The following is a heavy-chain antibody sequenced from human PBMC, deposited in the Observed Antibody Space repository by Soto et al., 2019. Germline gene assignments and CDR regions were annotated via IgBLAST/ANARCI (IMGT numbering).Heavy chain of an antibody. J-gene: IGHJ4*02. Sequence: GGSLRLSCAASGFSFTDAWMNWVRQAPGKGLEWAGRIKSRTDGETTDCVAPVKGRFFISRDDSKNTLYLQMNSLKTEDTAVYYCTTGTGTVADWGQGTLVTVSS. CDR1: GFSFTDAW. V-gene: IGHV3-15*07. CDR3: TTGTGTVAD. D-gene: IGHD1-7*01. CDR2: IKSRTDGETT.